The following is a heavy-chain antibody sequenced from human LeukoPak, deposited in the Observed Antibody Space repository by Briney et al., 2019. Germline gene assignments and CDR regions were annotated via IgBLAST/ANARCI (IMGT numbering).Heavy chain of an antibody. CDR3: ARHMGYSGSWPFDY. J-gene: IGHJ4*02. CDR2: IYYSGST. D-gene: IGHD6-13*01. V-gene: IGHV4-39*01. Sequence: SETLSLTCTVSGGSISSSSYYWGWIRQPPGKGLEWIGSIYYSGSTDYSPSLKSRVTISVDTSKNQFSLKVSSVTAADTAVYYCARHMGYSGSWPFDYWGQGTQVTASS. CDR1: GGSISSSSYY.